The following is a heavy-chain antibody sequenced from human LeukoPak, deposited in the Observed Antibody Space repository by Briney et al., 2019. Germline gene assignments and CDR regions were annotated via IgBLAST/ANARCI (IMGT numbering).Heavy chain of an antibody. CDR2: LSTTGKT. V-gene: IGHV3-53*01. D-gene: IGHD1-20*01. J-gene: IGHJ4*02. CDR3: AKVAYNWITYGPFDY. CDR1: GLTVSINY. Sequence: GGSLRLSCAASGLTVSINYMQWVRQAPGQGLEWVSGLSTTGKTDYADFAKGRFTISRDNSKNTVYLQMNSLRAEDTAVYYCAKVAYNWITYGPFDYWGQGTLVTVSS.